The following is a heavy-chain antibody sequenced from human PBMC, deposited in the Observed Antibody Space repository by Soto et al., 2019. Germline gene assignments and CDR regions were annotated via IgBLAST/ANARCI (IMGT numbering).Heavy chain of an antibody. V-gene: IGHV3-30*18. J-gene: IGHJ4*01. D-gene: IGHD5-18*01. CDR3: AKGSTAMTYFDY. CDR2: ISYDGSNK. Sequence: QVQLVESGGGVVQPGRSLRLSCAASGFTFSSYGMHWVRQAPGKGLEWVAVISYDGSNKYYADSVKGRFTISRDNSKNTLYLLMNSLRAEDTAVYYCAKGSTAMTYFDYWGHGTLVTVSS. CDR1: GFTFSSYG.